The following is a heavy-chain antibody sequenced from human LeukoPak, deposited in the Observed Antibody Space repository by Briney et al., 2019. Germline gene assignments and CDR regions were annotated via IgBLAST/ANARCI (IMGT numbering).Heavy chain of an antibody. CDR1: GGSISSSSYY. Sequence: SETLSLTCTVSGGSISSSSYYWGWIRQPPGKGLEWIGSIYYSGSTYYNPSLKSRVTISVDTSKNQFSLKLSSVTAADTAVYYCARAKGGRITMVRGVPTWFDPWGQGTLVTVSS. V-gene: IGHV4-39*07. CDR3: ARAKGGRITMVRGVPTWFDP. J-gene: IGHJ5*02. CDR2: IYYSGST. D-gene: IGHD3-10*01.